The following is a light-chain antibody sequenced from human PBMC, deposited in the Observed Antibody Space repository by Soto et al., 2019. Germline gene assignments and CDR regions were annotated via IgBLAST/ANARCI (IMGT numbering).Light chain of an antibody. V-gene: IGKV3-15*01. J-gene: IGKJ5*01. Sequence: EIVMTQSPATLSVSPGERATLSCRASQSVSSNLAWYQQKPGQAPKLLIYGASTMATGILARFSGSGSGTEFTLTISSLQSEDFAVFYCQQYDNWPITFGQGTRLEIK. CDR1: QSVSSN. CDR3: QQYDNWPIT. CDR2: GAS.